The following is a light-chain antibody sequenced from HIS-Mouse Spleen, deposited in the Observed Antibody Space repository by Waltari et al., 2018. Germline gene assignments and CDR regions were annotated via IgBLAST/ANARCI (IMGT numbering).Light chain of an antibody. V-gene: IGKV2-30*02. J-gene: IGKJ1*01. CDR2: KVS. CDR1: QSLVHSDGNTY. Sequence: VWVTQSPLSLPVPLGKPASLPLRSSQSLVHSDGNTYLNWVQQRPGQSPRRLIYKVSNRDSGVPDRFSGSGSGTDFTLKISRVEAEDVGVYYCMQGTHWPRTFGQGTKVEIK. CDR3: MQGTHWPRT.